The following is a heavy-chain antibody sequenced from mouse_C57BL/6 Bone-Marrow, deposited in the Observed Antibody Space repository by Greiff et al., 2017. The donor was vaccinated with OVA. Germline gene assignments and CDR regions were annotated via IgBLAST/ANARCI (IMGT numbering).Heavy chain of an antibody. CDR3: ARKDYDYDVSWFAY. V-gene: IGHV1-54*01. D-gene: IGHD2-4*01. CDR2: INPGSGGT. Sequence: QVQLKESGAELVRPGTSVKVSCKASGYAFTNYLIEWVKQRPGQGLEWIGVINPGSGGTNYNEKFKGKATLTADKSSSTAYMELRSLTSEDSTVYFCARKDYDYDVSWFAYWGQGTLVTVSA. CDR1: GYAFTNYL. J-gene: IGHJ3*01.